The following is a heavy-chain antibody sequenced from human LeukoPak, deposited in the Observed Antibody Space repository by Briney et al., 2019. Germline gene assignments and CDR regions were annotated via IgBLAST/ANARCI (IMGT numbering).Heavy chain of an antibody. D-gene: IGHD4-17*01. CDR3: ARAGDYYFDY. CDR1: GSTFSSYA. J-gene: IGHJ4*02. CDR2: ISYDGSNK. V-gene: IGHV3-30*04. Sequence: PGGSLRLSCAASGSTFSSYAMHWVRQAPGKGLEWVAVISYDGSNKYYADSVKGRFTISRDNSKNTLYLQMNSLRAEDTAVYYCARAGDYYFDYWGQGTLVTVSS.